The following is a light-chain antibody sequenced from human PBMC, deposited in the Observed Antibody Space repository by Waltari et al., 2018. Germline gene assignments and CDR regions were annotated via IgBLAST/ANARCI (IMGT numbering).Light chain of an antibody. CDR1: QTTTNY. V-gene: IGKV1-39*01. CDR2: AAS. Sequence: DIQMTRSPTSLSASVGDTVTITCRASQTTTNYLNWYQQRAGKAPKLLIYAASTLQSGVPSRFSGSGYGTDFTLTISSLQPEDSATYFCQQSSYIPYTFGQGTILQIK. CDR3: QQSSYIPYT. J-gene: IGKJ2*01.